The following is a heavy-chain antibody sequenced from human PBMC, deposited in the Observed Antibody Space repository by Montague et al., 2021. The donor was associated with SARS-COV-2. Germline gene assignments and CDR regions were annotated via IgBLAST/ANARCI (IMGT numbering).Heavy chain of an antibody. CDR3: ARDSHYYDSSGHFDY. CDR2: IYYGGST. Sequence: SETLSLTCTVSGGSINSYYWSWIRQPRGKGLEWIGYIYYGGSTNXNPSLKSGVTISVDTSKNQFSLKLSSVTAADTAVYYCARDSHYYDSSGHFDYWGQGTLVTVSS. J-gene: IGHJ4*02. V-gene: IGHV4-59*13. CDR1: GGSINSYY. D-gene: IGHD3-22*01.